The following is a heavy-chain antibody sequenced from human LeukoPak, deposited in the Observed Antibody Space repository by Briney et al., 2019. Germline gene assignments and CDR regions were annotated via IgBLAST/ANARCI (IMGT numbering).Heavy chain of an antibody. CDR3: AREIYGDYAGDNSYRFDP. J-gene: IGHJ5*02. D-gene: IGHD4-17*01. Sequence: PSETLSLTCTVSGGSLTGYYWSWIRQPPGKGLEWIAYVYYTGRTLYNPSLESRVTISVDTSKTQISLKLSSVTAADTAVYYCAREIYGDYAGDNSYRFDPWGQGTLVTVSS. V-gene: IGHV4-59*01. CDR1: GGSLTGYY. CDR2: VYYTGRT.